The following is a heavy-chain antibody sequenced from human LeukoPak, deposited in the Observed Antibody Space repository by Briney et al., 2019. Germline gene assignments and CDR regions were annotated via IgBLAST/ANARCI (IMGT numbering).Heavy chain of an antibody. Sequence: GGSLRLSCAASGFSFTNYAMSCVRQAPGKGLEWVSGIGGSGGNTYYADSVKGRFTISRDNSKNTLYLQMNSLRAEDTAVYYCAKEGGPGFDYWGQGTLVTVSS. CDR2: IGGSGGNT. V-gene: IGHV3-23*01. CDR3: AKEGGPGFDY. D-gene: IGHD3-16*01. CDR1: GFSFTNYA. J-gene: IGHJ4*02.